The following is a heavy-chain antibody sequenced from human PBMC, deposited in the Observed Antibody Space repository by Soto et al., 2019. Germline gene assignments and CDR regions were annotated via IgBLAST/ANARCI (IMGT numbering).Heavy chain of an antibody. Sequence: EVQLLESGGGLVQPGGSLSLSCEVSGFSLSNYWLHWVRQAPGEGLVWVARINSDGTTTTYADSVQGRFTISRDNAKNTQYLQLTSLRFEDTSVYFCVRGARLYCGGNCPNLHIWGQGTLVTVAS. CDR2: INSDGTTT. V-gene: IGHV3-74*01. CDR3: VRGARLYCGGNCPNLHI. D-gene: IGHD2-21*02. CDR1: GFSLSNYW. J-gene: IGHJ3*02.